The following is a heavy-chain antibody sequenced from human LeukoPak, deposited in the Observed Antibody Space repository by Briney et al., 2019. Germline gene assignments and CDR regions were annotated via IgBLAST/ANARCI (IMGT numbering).Heavy chain of an antibody. Sequence: GESLKISYKGSGYSFTSYWISWVRQMPGKGLEWMGRIDPSDSYTNYSPSFQGHVTISADKSISTAYLQWSSLKASDTAMYYCGYCSSTSCYENWFDPWGQGTLVTVSS. J-gene: IGHJ5*02. CDR2: IDPSDSYT. CDR3: GYCSSTSCYENWFDP. D-gene: IGHD2-2*01. CDR1: GYSFTSYW. V-gene: IGHV5-10-1*01.